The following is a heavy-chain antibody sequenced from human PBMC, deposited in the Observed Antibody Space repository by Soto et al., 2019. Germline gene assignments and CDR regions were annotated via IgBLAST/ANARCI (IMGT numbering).Heavy chain of an antibody. V-gene: IGHV3-23*01. CDR3: AKDRLGGNFDY. Sequence: EVQVLDSGGGLVRPGGSLRLSCAASGFTFNNYAMNWVRQAPGKGLEWVATISGTGGSTYYADSVKGRFTISRDNSKNTLYSQMNSLRVEDTAVYYCAKDRLGGNFDYWGQGTQVTVSS. CDR2: ISGTGGST. CDR1: GFTFNNYA. J-gene: IGHJ4*02.